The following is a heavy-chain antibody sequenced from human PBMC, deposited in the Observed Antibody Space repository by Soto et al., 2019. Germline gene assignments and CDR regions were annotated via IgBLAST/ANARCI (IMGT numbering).Heavy chain of an antibody. CDR2: IYYSGST. D-gene: IGHD6-13*01. CDR1: GGSISSSYYY. CDR3: ARRQQLPEFIDY. V-gene: IGHV4-39*01. J-gene: IGHJ4*02. Sequence: SETLSLTCTVSGGSISSSYYYWGWIRQPPGKGLEWIGNIYYSGSTYYNPSLKSRVTMSVDTSKNQFSLKLSSVTAADTAVYFCARRQQLPEFIDYWGQGTLVTVSS.